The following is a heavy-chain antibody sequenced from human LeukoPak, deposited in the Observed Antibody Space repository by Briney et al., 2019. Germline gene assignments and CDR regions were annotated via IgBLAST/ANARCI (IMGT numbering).Heavy chain of an antibody. V-gene: IGHV3-30*02. CDR1: GFTFTNYA. J-gene: IGHJ3*02. CDR3: ARAGDPGAFDI. D-gene: IGHD1-1*01. CDR2: MRYDGRSE. Sequence: GGSLRLSCAASGFTFTNYAMHWVRQAPGKGLEWVAFMRYDGRSEYYAESVKGRFTISRDKSKNTLYLQMISLRVEDTAVYYCARAGDPGAFDIWGQGTMVTVSS.